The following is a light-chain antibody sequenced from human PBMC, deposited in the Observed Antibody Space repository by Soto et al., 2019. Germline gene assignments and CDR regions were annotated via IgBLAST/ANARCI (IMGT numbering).Light chain of an antibody. CDR2: DAS. Sequence: EIVLTQSPGTLSLSPGERATLSCRASQSVGSSLAWYQQKPGQAPRLLIYDASNRATGIPARFSGSGSGTDFTLTIGSLEPEDFAVYYCQQRSNWPLTFGGGTKVDIK. J-gene: IGKJ4*01. V-gene: IGKV3-11*01. CDR1: QSVGSS. CDR3: QQRSNWPLT.